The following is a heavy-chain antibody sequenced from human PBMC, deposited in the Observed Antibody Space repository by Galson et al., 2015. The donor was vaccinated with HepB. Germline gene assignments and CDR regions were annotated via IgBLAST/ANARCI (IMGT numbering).Heavy chain of an antibody. CDR2: ISSSSSYI. V-gene: IGHV3-21*01. Sequence: SLRLSCAASGFTFSSYSMNWVRQAPGKGLEWVSSISSSSSYIYYADSVKGRFTISRDNAKNSLYLQMNSLRAEDTAVYYCAKAPPGAPRILDYWGRGTLVTVSS. CDR1: GFTFSSYS. D-gene: IGHD1-14*01. J-gene: IGHJ4*02. CDR3: AKAPPGAPRILDY.